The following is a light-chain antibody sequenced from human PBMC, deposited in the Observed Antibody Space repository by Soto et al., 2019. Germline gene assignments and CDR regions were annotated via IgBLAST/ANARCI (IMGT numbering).Light chain of an antibody. CDR1: QSISGW. CDR3: QLYNSISAEYT. Sequence: DIQMTQSPSTLSASVGDRVTITCRASQSISGWLAWYQQKPGKAPKVLIYDASTLESGVPSRFSGSGSGTEFTLTISSLQPDDFATYYCQLYNSISAEYTFGQGTKLEIK. J-gene: IGKJ2*01. CDR2: DAS. V-gene: IGKV1-5*01.